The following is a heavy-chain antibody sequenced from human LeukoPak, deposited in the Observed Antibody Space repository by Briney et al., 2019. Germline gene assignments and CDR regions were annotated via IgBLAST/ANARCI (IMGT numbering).Heavy chain of an antibody. Sequence: GGSLRLSCAASGFTFSSYAMNWVRQAPGKGLEWVSYISSTSTSIYYADSVMGRFSISRDKNSLYLQMNSLRADDTAVYYCATYPGYTYEVEAPRPARGYWGQGTLVTVSS. V-gene: IGHV3-48*01. J-gene: IGHJ4*02. CDR3: ATYPGYTYEVEAPRPARGY. D-gene: IGHD5-18*01. CDR2: ISSTSTSI. CDR1: GFTFSSYA.